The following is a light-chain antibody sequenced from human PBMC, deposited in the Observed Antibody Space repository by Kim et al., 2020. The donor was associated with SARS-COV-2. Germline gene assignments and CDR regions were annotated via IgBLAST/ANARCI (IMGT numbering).Light chain of an antibody. J-gene: IGKJ4*01. V-gene: IGKV3-15*01. CDR1: QSVSSSY. CDR2: GAS. Sequence: EIVLTQSPGTLSLSPGERATLSCRASQSVSSSYLAWYRQKPGQAPRLLIYGASTRATGIPARFSSSGSGTEFTLTISSLQSEDFAVYYCQQYNNWPPLTFGGGTKVDIK. CDR3: QQYNNWPPLT.